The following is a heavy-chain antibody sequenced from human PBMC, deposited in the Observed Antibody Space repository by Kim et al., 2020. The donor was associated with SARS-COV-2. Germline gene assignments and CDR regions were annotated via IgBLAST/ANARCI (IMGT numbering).Heavy chain of an antibody. CDR2: ITKSSTTI. J-gene: IGHJ3*02. CDR1: GFTFSAYD. CDR3: VSDRMGGAFDM. V-gene: IGHV3-48*02. Sequence: GGSLRLSCATSGFTFSAYDMNWVRQAPGKGLEWLSFITKSSTTIYYADSVEGRFTISRDNAKNSLFLQMNSLRDEDTALYYRVSDRMGGAFDMWGQGTMV. D-gene: IGHD3-16*01.